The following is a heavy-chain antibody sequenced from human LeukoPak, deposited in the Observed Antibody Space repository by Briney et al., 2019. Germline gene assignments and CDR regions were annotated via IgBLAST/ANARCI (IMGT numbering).Heavy chain of an antibody. CDR1: GFTFSGSA. Sequence: GGSLRLSCAASGFTFSGSAMHWVRQASGKGLEWVGRIRSKANSYATAYAASVKGRFTISRDNSKNTLYLQMNSLRAEDTAVYYCAKDPVAYSSSRDYWGQGTLVTVSS. CDR2: IRSKANSYAT. V-gene: IGHV3-73*01. CDR3: AKDPVAYSSSRDY. D-gene: IGHD6-13*01. J-gene: IGHJ4*02.